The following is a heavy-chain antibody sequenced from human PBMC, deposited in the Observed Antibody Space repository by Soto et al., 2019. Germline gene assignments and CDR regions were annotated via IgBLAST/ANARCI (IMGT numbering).Heavy chain of an antibody. J-gene: IGHJ4*02. CDR1: GLTLSGSA. CDR2: IRRKANNYAT. CDR3: SANDHDDHTNFDQ. Sequence: PGGSLRLSCAVAGLTLSGSAMHWVRQDSGKGLEWVGHIRRKANNYATAYAASVKGRFTISRDDSKNTAYLQMNSLKTEDTAVYYCSANDHDDHTNFDQWGQGTVVTVSS. D-gene: IGHD3-16*01. V-gene: IGHV3-73*01.